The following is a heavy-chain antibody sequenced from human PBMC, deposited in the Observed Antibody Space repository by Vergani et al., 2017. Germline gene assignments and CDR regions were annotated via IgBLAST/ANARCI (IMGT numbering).Heavy chain of an antibody. CDR2: IYWDDDK. J-gene: IGHJ3*02. CDR3: ALTPPSWGGDAFDI. Sequence: QITLKESGPTLVKPTQTLTLTCTFSGFSLSTSGVGVGWIRQPPGKALEWLALIYWDDDKRYSPSLKSRLTITKDTSKNQVVLTMTNMDPVDTATYYCALTPPSWGGDAFDIWGQGTMVTVSS. V-gene: IGHV2-5*02. D-gene: IGHD7-27*01. CDR1: GFSLSTSGVG.